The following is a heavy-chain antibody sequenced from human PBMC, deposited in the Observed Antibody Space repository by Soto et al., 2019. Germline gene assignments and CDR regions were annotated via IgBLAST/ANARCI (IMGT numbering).Heavy chain of an antibody. Sequence: AASVKVSCKASGYTFTSYGISWVRQAPGQGLEWMGRISAYNGNKNYAQKLQGRVTMTTDTSTSSAYMELRSLRSDDTAVYYCARRLDDFWSGWYYFDYWGQGTLVTVSS. CDR1: GYTFTSYG. CDR3: ARRLDDFWSGWYYFDY. J-gene: IGHJ4*02. V-gene: IGHV1-18*01. D-gene: IGHD3-3*01. CDR2: ISAYNGNK.